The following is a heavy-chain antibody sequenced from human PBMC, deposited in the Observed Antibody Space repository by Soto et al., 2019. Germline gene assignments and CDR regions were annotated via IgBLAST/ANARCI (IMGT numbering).Heavy chain of an antibody. V-gene: IGHV3-30-3*01. CDR2: ISFDGSTD. CDR1: GFTFSDYA. Sequence: QVQLVESGGGVVQPGRSLRLSCAASGFTFSDYAMHWVRQAPGKGLEWVAVISFDGSTDYYADSVKGRFTISRDNSKNRLFLQMNSLRVEDTAVYFCAKGLGWTSDPVDYWGQGTLVTVSS. D-gene: IGHD3-16*01. J-gene: IGHJ4*02. CDR3: AKGLGWTSDPVDY.